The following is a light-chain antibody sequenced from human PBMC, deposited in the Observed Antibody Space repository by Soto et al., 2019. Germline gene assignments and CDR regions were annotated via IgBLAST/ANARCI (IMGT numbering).Light chain of an antibody. J-gene: IGLJ2*01. CDR3: ATWDDTLNGVV. CDR2: YDD. V-gene: IGLV1-36*01. Sequence: QSVLTQPPSVSGAPRQRVTISCSGSTSDIGNNVVNWYQQLPGKAPKLLIYYDDLLPSGVSDRFSGSKSGTSASLAISGLQSEDEADYYCATWDDTLNGVVFGGGTKLPS. CDR1: TSDIGNNV.